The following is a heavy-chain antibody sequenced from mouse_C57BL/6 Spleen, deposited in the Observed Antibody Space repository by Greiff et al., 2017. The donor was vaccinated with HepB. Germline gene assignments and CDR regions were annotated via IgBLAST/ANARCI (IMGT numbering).Heavy chain of an antibody. CDR1: GYTFTSYW. CDR2: INPSSGYT. J-gene: IGHJ2*01. V-gene: IGHV1-7*01. D-gene: IGHD1-1*01. CDR3: ARDYYGSGDYVDN. Sequence: QVQLQQSGAELAKPGASVKLSCKASGYTFTSYWMHWVKQRPGQGLEWIGYINPSSGYTKYNQKFKDKATLTADKSSSTAYLQLSSVTSEDSAVYYCARDYYGSGDYVDNWGEGTTLTVSS.